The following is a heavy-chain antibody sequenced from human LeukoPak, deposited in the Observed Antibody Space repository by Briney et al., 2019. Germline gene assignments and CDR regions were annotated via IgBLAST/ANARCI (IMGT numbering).Heavy chain of an antibody. D-gene: IGHD6-13*01. Sequence: PGGSLRLSCAASGFTFSSYAMSWVRQAPGKGLEWVSAISGSGGSTYYADSVKGRFTISRDNSKNTLYPQMNSLRAEDTAVYYCAKDGGIAAAGTLPFDYWGQGTLVTVSS. CDR1: GFTFSSYA. J-gene: IGHJ4*02. CDR2: ISGSGGST. V-gene: IGHV3-23*01. CDR3: AKDGGIAAAGTLPFDY.